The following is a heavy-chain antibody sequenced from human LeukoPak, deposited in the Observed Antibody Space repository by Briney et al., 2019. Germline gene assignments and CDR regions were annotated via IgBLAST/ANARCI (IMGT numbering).Heavy chain of an antibody. V-gene: IGHV1-8*01. D-gene: IGHD1-26*01. CDR1: GYTFTSYD. CDR3: ARELGATRWGFDP. J-gene: IGHJ5*02. Sequence: ASVKVSCKASGYTFTSYDINWVRQATGQGLEWMGWMNPNSGNTGYAQKFQGRVTMPRNTSISTAYMEPSSLRSEDTAVYYCARELGATRWGFDPWGQGTLVTVSS. CDR2: MNPNSGNT.